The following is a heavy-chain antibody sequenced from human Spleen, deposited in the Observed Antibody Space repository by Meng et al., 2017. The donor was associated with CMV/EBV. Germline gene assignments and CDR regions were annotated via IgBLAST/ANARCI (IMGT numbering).Heavy chain of an antibody. V-gene: IGHV2-5*02. D-gene: IGHD4-11*01. Sequence: FSGFSLSSSGVGVGWIRQPPGKALEWLALIYWDDDKRYSPSLKSRLTITKDTSKNQVVLTMTNMDPVDTATYYCGHRRHRNYDFDYWGQGTLVTVSS. J-gene: IGHJ4*02. CDR3: GHRRHRNYDFDY. CDR2: IYWDDDK. CDR1: GFSLSSSGVG.